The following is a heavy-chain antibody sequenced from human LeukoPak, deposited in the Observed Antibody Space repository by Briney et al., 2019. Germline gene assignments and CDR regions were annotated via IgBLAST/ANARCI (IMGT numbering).Heavy chain of an antibody. CDR2: ISWNSGSI. CDR3: AKAGRGNSCMGNWYFDL. J-gene: IGHJ2*01. CDR1: VVTFDDYA. D-gene: IGHD4-23*01. Sequence: GGSLRLSCAASVVTFDDYAMHWVRQAPGKGLEWVSGISWNSGSIGYADSVKGRFTISRDNAKNSLYLRLNSLRAEDTALYYCAKAGRGNSCMGNWYFDLCGRGTLVTVSS. V-gene: IGHV3-9*01.